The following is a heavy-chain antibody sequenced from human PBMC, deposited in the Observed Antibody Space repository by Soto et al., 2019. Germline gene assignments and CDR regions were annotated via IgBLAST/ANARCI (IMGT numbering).Heavy chain of an antibody. CDR3: ASTEWRQAFDY. V-gene: IGHV4-59*01. D-gene: IGHD3-3*01. J-gene: IGHJ4*02. CDR1: GVSTGSYY. CDR2: IRYTGGT. Sequence: QVQLQESGPGLVKPSETLSLTCTVSGVSTGSYYWSWIRQPPGKGLEWIGYIRYTGGTNYNPSLKSRVTISVDTSTNQFFLRLSSVTAADTAVYYCASTEWRQAFDYCGQGTLVTVSS.